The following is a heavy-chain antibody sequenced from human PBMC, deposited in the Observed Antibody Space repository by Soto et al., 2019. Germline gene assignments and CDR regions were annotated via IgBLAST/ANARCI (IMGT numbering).Heavy chain of an antibody. Sequence: EEQFMESGGGLVKPGGSLRLSCAASGISFSDYHMNWVRQAPGKGLEWVASITPSGRFINYADSVEGRFIISRDNTKNSLFLQMNSLRGEGTAVDYCAGTYGPTDYWGQGTLVTVSS. CDR3: AGTYGPTDY. V-gene: IGHV3-21*01. J-gene: IGHJ4*02. D-gene: IGHD3-10*01. CDR2: ITPSGRFI. CDR1: GISFSDYH.